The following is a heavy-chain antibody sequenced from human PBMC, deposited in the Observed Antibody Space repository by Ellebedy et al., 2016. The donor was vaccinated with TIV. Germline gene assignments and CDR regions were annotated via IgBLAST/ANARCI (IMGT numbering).Heavy chain of an antibody. J-gene: IGHJ5*02. D-gene: IGHD6-19*01. CDR1: GFTFSSYC. Sequence: GGSLRLSXAASGFTFSSYCMHWVRQAPGKGLEWVAVIWYDGSNKYYADSVKGRFTISRDNSKNTLYLQMNSLRAENTAVYYCARAPEKYRGQWLVRGWFDPWGQGTLVTVSS. V-gene: IGHV3-33*01. CDR2: IWYDGSNK. CDR3: ARAPEKYRGQWLVRGWFDP.